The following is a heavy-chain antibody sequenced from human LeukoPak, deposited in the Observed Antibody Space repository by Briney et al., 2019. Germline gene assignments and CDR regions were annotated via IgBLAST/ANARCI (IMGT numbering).Heavy chain of an antibody. CDR2: IKQDGSEK. V-gene: IGHV3-7*01. CDR3: ARGGGSSSSRWFDP. D-gene: IGHD6-6*01. CDR1: GFTFSSYW. J-gene: IGHJ5*02. Sequence: QPGGSLRLSCAASGFTFSSYWMSWVRQAPGKGLEWVANIKQDGSEKYYVDSVKGRFTISRDNAKNSLYLQMNSLRAEDTAVYYCARGGGSSSSRWFDPWGQGTLVTVSS.